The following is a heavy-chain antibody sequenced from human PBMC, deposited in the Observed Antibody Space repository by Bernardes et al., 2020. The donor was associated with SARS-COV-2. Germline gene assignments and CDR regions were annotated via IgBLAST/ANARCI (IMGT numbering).Heavy chain of an antibody. J-gene: IGHJ3*01. CDR3: ATERQSPTVFGVGHDAVDF. CDR1: GFTFEDYT. CDR2: VSWDGSTT. Sequence: GGSLRLSCAASGFTFEDYTMHWVRQVPGKGLEWVSLVSWDGSTTNYADSVKGRFIISRDSSRNTVHLPMDSLRKEDTALYYCATERQSPTVFGVGHDAVDFWGRGTMVNGSS. D-gene: IGHD3-3*01. V-gene: IGHV3-43*01.